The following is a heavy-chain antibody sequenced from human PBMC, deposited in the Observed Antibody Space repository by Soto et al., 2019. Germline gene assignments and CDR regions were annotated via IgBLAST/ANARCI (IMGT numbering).Heavy chain of an antibody. V-gene: IGHV4-30-4*01. CDR3: ARVCSGGSSYYFDY. Sequence: QVQLQESGPGLVKPSQTLSLTCTVSGGSISSGDYYWSWIRQPPGKGLECLGYIDYSGSTYYTPSIKSRVTISVDPSKNQFSMKLSSVTAADTAVYYCARVCSGGSSYYFDYWGQGTLVTVSS. J-gene: IGHJ4*02. D-gene: IGHD2-15*01. CDR1: GGSISSGDYY. CDR2: IDYSGST.